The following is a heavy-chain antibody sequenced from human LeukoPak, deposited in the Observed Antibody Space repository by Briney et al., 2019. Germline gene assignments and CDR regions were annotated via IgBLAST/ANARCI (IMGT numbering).Heavy chain of an antibody. V-gene: IGHV4-39*01. CDR2: IYYTGST. Sequence: SETLSLTCSVSGGSMITSSYYWGWIRQPPGKGLEWIGSIYYTGSTHYNVSLKSRVIISVDASRNQFSLTLTSVTAADTAVYYCASGGYYDNSGYSFCWGQGALVTVSS. CDR3: ASGGYYDNSGYSFC. J-gene: IGHJ4*02. D-gene: IGHD3-22*01. CDR1: GGSMITSSYY.